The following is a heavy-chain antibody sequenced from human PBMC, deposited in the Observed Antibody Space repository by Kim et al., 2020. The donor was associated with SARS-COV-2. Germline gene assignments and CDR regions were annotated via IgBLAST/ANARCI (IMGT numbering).Heavy chain of an antibody. CDR3: AREAWGHGSGSYGYNWFDP. D-gene: IGHD3-10*01. Sequence: SETLSLTCAVYGGSFSGYYWSWIRQPPGKGLEWIGEINHSGSTNYNPSLKSRVTISVDTSKNQFSLKLSSVTAADTAVYYCAREAWGHGSGSYGYNWFDPWGQGTLVTVSS. V-gene: IGHV4-34*01. J-gene: IGHJ5*02. CDR2: INHSGST. CDR1: GGSFSGYY.